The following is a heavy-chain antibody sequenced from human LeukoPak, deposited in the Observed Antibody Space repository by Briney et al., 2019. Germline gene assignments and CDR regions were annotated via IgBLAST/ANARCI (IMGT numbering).Heavy chain of an antibody. CDR3: ARVGVTTPVFDC. CDR1: GFTFSTYS. D-gene: IGHD1-14*01. Sequence: TPGGSLRLSCAASGFTFSTYSMNWVRQAPGKGLEWVSFISSSSTYIYYADSVKGRFTISRDNAKNSLYLQMNSLSAEDTAVYYCARVGVTTPVFDCWGQGTLVTVSS. V-gene: IGHV3-21*01. CDR2: ISSSSTYI. J-gene: IGHJ4*02.